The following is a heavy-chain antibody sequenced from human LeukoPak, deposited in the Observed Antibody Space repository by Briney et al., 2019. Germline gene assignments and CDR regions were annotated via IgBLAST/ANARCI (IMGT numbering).Heavy chain of an antibody. CDR3: TTDEDWNYARKDV. CDR1: GFTFSDYY. J-gene: IGHJ6*02. V-gene: IGHV3-15*04. CDR2: TVSEIDGGTT. D-gene: IGHD1-7*01. Sequence: GGSLRLSCAASGFTFSDYYMSWIRQAPGKGLEWVGQTVSEIDGGTTDYAAPVKGRFTISRDDSKSTLYLQMNSLKIEDTAVYYCTTDEDWNYARKDVWGQGATVIVSS.